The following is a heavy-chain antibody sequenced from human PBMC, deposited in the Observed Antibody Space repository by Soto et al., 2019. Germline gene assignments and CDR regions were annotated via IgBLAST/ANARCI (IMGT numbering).Heavy chain of an antibody. CDR2: IYWNDDE. D-gene: IGHD2-2*01. J-gene: IGHJ5*02. V-gene: IGHV2-5*01. CDR1: GFSLSTDEVG. CDR3: ALTRSQYCDGTSCLNFFDP. Sequence: SGPTLVNPTQTLTLTCTFSGFSLSTDEVGVGWIRQPPGKALEWLALIYWNDDERYSPSLRSRLTITKDTSKNRVVLTMADMDPVDTATYFCALTRSQYCDGTSCLNFFDPWGQGTLVTVSS.